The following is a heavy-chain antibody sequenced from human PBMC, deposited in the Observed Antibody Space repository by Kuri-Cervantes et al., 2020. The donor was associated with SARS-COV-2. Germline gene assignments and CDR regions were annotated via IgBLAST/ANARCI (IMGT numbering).Heavy chain of an antibody. CDR2: IIPIFGTA. J-gene: IGHJ6*02. CDR3: ASFYGSGTSPGGYYYYGMDV. CDR1: GGTFSSYA. V-gene: IGHV1-69*13. D-gene: IGHD3-10*01. Sequence: SVKVSCKASGGTFSSYAISWVRQAPGQGLEWMGGIIPIFGTANYAQKFQGRVTITADESTSTAYMELSSLRSEDTAVYYCASFYGSGTSPGGYYYYGMDVWGQGTTVTVSS.